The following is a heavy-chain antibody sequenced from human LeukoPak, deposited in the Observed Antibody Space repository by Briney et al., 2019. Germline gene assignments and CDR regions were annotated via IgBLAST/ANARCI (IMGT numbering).Heavy chain of an antibody. V-gene: IGHV1-2*02. Sequence: GASVKVSCKASGYTSSGYYMHWVRQAPGQGLEWMGWINPNSGGTNYAQKFQGRVTMTRDTSISTAYMGLSRLTSDDTAVYFCARDQSTSFSHSYNFDYWGQGTLVTVSS. CDR2: INPNSGGT. CDR3: ARDQSTSFSHSYNFDY. D-gene: IGHD1-1*01. J-gene: IGHJ4*02. CDR1: GYTSSGYY.